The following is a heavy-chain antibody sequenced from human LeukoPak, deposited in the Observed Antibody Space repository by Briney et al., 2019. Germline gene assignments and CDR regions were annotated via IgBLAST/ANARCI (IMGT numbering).Heavy chain of an antibody. V-gene: IGHV1-18*01. CDR2: TSVYNGDT. Sequence: ASVKVSCKASVYTFTSYGFSWVRQAPGQGLEWGGWTSVYNGDTSSAQKLQDRVTMTTDTSTTTVSMELRSLRFDDTAVYYCARGRTTVTRDDAFDIWGQGTMVTVS. CDR3: ARGRTTVTRDDAFDI. CDR1: VYTFTSYG. J-gene: IGHJ3*02. D-gene: IGHD4-17*01.